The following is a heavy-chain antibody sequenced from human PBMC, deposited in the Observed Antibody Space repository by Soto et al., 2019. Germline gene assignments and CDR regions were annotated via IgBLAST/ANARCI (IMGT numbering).Heavy chain of an antibody. CDR3: TSHRPQWELRIWLYYYGMDV. CDR2: IKSKTDGGTT. Sequence: PGGSLRLSCAASGFTFSNAWMNWVRQAPGKGLEWVGRIKSKTDGGTTDYAAPVKGRFTISRDDSKNTLYLQMNSLKTEDTAVYYCTSHRPQWELRIWLYYYGMDVWGQGTTVTVSS. J-gene: IGHJ6*02. CDR1: GFTFSNAW. D-gene: IGHD1-26*01. V-gene: IGHV3-15*07.